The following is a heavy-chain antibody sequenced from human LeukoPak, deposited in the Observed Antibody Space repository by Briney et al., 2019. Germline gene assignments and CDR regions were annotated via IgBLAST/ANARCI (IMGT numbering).Heavy chain of an antibody. D-gene: IGHD2-2*02. Sequence: GGSLRLSCAASGFTFSSYSMNWVRQAPGKGLEWVSSISSSSSTIYYADSVKGRFTISRDNSENTVYLQMNSLRAEDTAVYYCARRLYCSGTSCYTGPDAFDVWGQGTVVTVSS. V-gene: IGHV3-48*01. CDR1: GFTFSSYS. CDR2: ISSSSSTI. J-gene: IGHJ3*01. CDR3: ARRLYCSGTSCYTGPDAFDV.